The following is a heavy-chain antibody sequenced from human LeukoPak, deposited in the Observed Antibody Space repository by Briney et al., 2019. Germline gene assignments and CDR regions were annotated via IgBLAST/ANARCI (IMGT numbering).Heavy chain of an antibody. J-gene: IGHJ4*02. CDR3: ARDGSRKTPCFDY. CDR2: ISSSSSYI. D-gene: IGHD6-13*01. Sequence: PGGSLRLSCAASGFTFSSYSMNWVRQAPGKGLEWVSSISSSSSYIYYADSVKGRFTISRDNAKNSLYLQMNSLRAEDTAVYYCARDGSRKTPCFDYWGQGTLVTVSS. CDR1: GFTFSSYS. V-gene: IGHV3-21*01.